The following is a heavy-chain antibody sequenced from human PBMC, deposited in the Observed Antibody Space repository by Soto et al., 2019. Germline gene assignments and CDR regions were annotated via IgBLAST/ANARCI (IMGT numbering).Heavy chain of an antibody. CDR1: GVRVRNNY. CDR3: ARLYCTSGTCPTENNWFDP. CDR2: IYSNDNT. D-gene: IGHD2-8*01. J-gene: IGHJ5*02. Sequence: GGSPSLWCGAVGVRVRNNYMIWVRQAQGKGLEWVSVIYSNDNTFHADSVKGRFTISRDNSKNTLYLQMNSLRAEDTAVYYCARLYCTSGTCPTENNWFDPWGQGALVTVSS. V-gene: IGHV3-53*01.